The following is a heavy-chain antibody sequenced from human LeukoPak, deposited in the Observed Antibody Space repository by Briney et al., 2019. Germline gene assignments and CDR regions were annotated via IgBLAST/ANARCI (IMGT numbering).Heavy chain of an antibody. D-gene: IGHD6-19*01. V-gene: IGHV1-2*02. J-gene: IGHJ4*02. Sequence: VASVKVSCKASGYTFTGYYMHWVRPAPGQGLEWVGWINPNSGGTNYAQKFQGRVTMTRDTSISTAYMELSRLRSDDTAVYYCARENSSGCIDYWGQGTLVTVSS. CDR3: ARENSSGCIDY. CDR1: GYTFTGYY. CDR2: INPNSGGT.